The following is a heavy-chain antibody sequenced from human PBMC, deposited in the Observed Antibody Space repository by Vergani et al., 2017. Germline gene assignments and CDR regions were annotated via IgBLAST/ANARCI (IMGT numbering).Heavy chain of an antibody. D-gene: IGHD3-16*01. Sequence: EVQLVESGGGLVQPGRSLRLSCAASGFTFDDYAMHWVRQAPVKGLGWVSGISWNSGSIGYADSVKGRFTISRDNAKNSLYLQMNSLRAEDTALYYCAKDTRSTVWGWFDPWGQGTLVTVSS. CDR1: GFTFDDYA. CDR2: ISWNSGSI. V-gene: IGHV3-9*01. CDR3: AKDTRSTVWGWFDP. J-gene: IGHJ5*02.